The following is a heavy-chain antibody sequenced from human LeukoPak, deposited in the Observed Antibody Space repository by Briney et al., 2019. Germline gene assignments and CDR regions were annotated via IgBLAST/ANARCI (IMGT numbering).Heavy chain of an antibody. D-gene: IGHD3-16*01. J-gene: IGHJ4*02. V-gene: IGHV3-33*06. CDR2: MWYDGSKD. CDR1: GFSFSTYG. Sequence: GGSLRLSCAASGFSFSTYGILWVRQAPGKGLEWVAVMWYDGSKDYYADSVKGRFTISRDTSKNTLYLQMNNLRAEDTAVYYCAKDRETYEYTFDYWGQGTLVTVSS. CDR3: AKDRETYEYTFDY.